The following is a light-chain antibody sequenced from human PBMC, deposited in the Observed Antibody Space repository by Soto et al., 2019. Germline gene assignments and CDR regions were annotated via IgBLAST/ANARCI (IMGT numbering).Light chain of an antibody. Sequence: EIGLKQSPGTLSLYPGERATLSCRASQSVSSYLAWYQQKPGQAPRLLIYDASNRATGIPARFSGSGSGTDFTLTISSLEPEDFAVYYCQQRSNWWTFGQGTKVDIK. CDR2: DAS. CDR3: QQRSNWWT. J-gene: IGKJ1*01. V-gene: IGKV3-11*01. CDR1: QSVSSY.